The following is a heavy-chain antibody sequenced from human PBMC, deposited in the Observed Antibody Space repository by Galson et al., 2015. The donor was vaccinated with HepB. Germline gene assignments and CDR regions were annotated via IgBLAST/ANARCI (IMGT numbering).Heavy chain of an antibody. V-gene: IGHV4-34*01. Sequence: DTLSLTCAVHGGSFSVYYWSWIRQPPGKGLEWIGEINHSGSTNYNPSLKSRVTISVDTSKNQFSLKLSSVTAADTAVYYCAGTNVQPVVVPAADDAFDIWGQGTMVTVSS. J-gene: IGHJ3*02. CDR1: GGSFSVYY. D-gene: IGHD2-2*01. CDR3: AGTNVQPVVVPAADDAFDI. CDR2: INHSGST.